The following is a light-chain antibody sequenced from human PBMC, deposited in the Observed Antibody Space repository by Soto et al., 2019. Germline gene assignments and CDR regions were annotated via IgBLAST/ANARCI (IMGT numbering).Light chain of an antibody. CDR3: QQRSNWPPWT. J-gene: IGKJ1*01. V-gene: IGKV3-15*01. Sequence: EILLTQSPATLSVSPGERATLSCRASQSVSSDLAWYHQKPGQAPRLLIYGASTRATGIPARFSGSGAGTEFTLTINSLQSEDFASYYCQQRSNWPPWTFGQGTKVDIK. CDR1: QSVSSD. CDR2: GAS.